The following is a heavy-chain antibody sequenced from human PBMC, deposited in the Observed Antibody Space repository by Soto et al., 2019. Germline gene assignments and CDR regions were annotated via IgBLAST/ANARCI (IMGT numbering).Heavy chain of an antibody. CDR2: INHSGST. CDR3: ARTTTPEPNYYYYYMDV. D-gene: IGHD1-1*01. J-gene: IGHJ6*03. CDR1: GGSFSGYY. V-gene: IGHV4-34*01. Sequence: SETLSLTCAVYGGSFSGYYWSWIRQPPGKGLEWIGEINHSGSTNYNPSLKSRVTISVDTSKNQFTLKLSSVTAADTAVYYCARTTTPEPNYYYYYMDVWGKGTTLTVSS.